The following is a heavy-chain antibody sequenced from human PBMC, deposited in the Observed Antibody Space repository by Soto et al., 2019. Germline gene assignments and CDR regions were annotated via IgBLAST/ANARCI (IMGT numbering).Heavy chain of an antibody. V-gene: IGHV4-59*01. D-gene: IGHD6-13*01. Sequence: SETLSLTCTVSGGSISSYYWSWIRQPPGKGLEWIGYIYYSGSTNYNPSLKSRVTISVDTSKNQFSLKLSSVTAADTAVYYCARGGYSSSFQPNHYMDVWGKGTTVTVSS. CDR1: GGSISSYY. CDR3: ARGGYSSSFQPNHYMDV. J-gene: IGHJ6*03. CDR2: IYYSGST.